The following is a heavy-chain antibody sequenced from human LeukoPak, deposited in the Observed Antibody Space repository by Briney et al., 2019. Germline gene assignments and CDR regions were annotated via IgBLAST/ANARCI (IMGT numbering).Heavy chain of an antibody. Sequence: SVKVSCKASGGTFSSYAISWVRQAPGQGLEWMGGIIPISGTANYAQKFQGRVTITADESTSTAYMELSSLRSEDTAVYYCARPMTTVLRDYYYGMDVWGQGTTVTVSS. CDR2: IIPISGTA. CDR1: GGTFSSYA. V-gene: IGHV1-69*13. J-gene: IGHJ6*02. D-gene: IGHD4-17*01. CDR3: ARPMTTVLRDYYYGMDV.